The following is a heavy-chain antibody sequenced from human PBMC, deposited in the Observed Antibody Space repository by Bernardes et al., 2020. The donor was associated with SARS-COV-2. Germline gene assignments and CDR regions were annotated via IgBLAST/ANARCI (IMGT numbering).Heavy chain of an antibody. Sequence: GGSLRLSCAASGFTLSSYWMHWVSQVPGKGLVWVSRINSDGRTTTYADSVKGRFTISRDNAKNTLYLQMNSLRAEDTAVYYCIRGPSDGYGRFEYWGQGILVTVSS. J-gene: IGHJ4*02. CDR3: IRGPSDGYGRFEY. CDR1: GFTLSSYW. D-gene: IGHD5-12*01. CDR2: INSDGRTT. V-gene: IGHV3-74*01.